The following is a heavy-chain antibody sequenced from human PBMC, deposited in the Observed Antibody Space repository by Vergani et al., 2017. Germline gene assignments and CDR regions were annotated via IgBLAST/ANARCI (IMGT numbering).Heavy chain of an antibody. CDR2: ISSSSSYI. CDR1: GFTFSSYS. V-gene: IGHV3-21*01. D-gene: IGHD2-8*01. J-gene: IGHJ3*02. CDR3: ARGYCTNGVCYRVWSDAVDI. Sequence: EVQLVASGGGLVKPGGSLRLSCAASGFTFSSYSMNWVRQAPGKGLEWVSSISSSSSYIYYADSVKGRFTISRDNAKNSLYLQMNSLRAEDTAVYYCARGYCTNGVCYRVWSDAVDIWGQGTMVTVSS.